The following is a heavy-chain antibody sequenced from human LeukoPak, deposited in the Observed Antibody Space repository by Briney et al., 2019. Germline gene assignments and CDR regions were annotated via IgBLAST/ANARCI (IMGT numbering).Heavy chain of an antibody. Sequence: PGRSLRLSCAASGFTFSSYGMLWVRQAPGKGLEWVAVIWYDGSDKYYADSVKGRFTISRDNSKNTLYLQMNSLRAEDTAVYYCARLGIAVAGTEEGAFDIWGQGTMVTVSS. CDR2: IWYDGSDK. J-gene: IGHJ3*02. CDR3: ARLGIAVAGTEEGAFDI. CDR1: GFTFSSYG. D-gene: IGHD6-19*01. V-gene: IGHV3-33*01.